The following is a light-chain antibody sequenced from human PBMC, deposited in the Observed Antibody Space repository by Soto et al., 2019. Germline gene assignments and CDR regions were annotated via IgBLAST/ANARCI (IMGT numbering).Light chain of an antibody. V-gene: IGLV2-18*02. Sequence: QSVLTQPPSGSGSPGQSVAISCTGTSSDVGSYNRVAWYQQPPGTAPKLIIYDVTNRPSGVPDRFSGSKSGNTASLTISGLQAEDEADYYCNSFTTSSTYVFGTGTKVTVL. CDR3: NSFTTSSTYV. CDR2: DVT. CDR1: SSDVGSYNR. J-gene: IGLJ1*01.